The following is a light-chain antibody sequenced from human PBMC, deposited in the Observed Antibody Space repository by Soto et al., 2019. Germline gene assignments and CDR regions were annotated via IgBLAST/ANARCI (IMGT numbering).Light chain of an antibody. CDR2: DAS. Sequence: EIVLTQSPATLSLSPGESATLSCRASQSVRSYLAWYQQKPGQAPRLLIYDASTRATGIPARFSAWGSGTDFTLTISRVDPADFAFYYCQQYFTSPITFGQGTRLEIK. J-gene: IGKJ5*01. CDR1: QSVRSY. V-gene: IGKV3-11*01. CDR3: QQYFTSPIT.